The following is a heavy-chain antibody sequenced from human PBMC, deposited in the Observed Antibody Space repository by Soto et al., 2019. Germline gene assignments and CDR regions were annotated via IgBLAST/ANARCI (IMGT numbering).Heavy chain of an antibody. CDR1: GGTFSSYT. V-gene: IGHV1-69*02. J-gene: IGHJ4*02. Sequence: QVQLVQSGAEVKKPGSSVKVSCKASGGTFSSYTISWVRQAPGQGLEWMGRIIPILGIANYAQKVQGRVTITADKSTRTAYMEMSSLRAEDAAVYYCARVDSGYDREYWGQGTQVTVSS. CDR2: IIPILGIA. D-gene: IGHD5-12*01. CDR3: ARVDSGYDREY.